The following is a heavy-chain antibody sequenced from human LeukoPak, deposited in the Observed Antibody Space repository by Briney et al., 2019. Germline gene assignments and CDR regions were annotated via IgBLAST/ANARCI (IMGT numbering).Heavy chain of an antibody. CDR2: ISYDGINK. J-gene: IGHJ6*03. V-gene: IGHV3-30*04. Sequence: GGSLRLSCAASGFTFSTYAMHWVRQAPGKGLEWLALISYDGINKYYLDSVKGRFTISRDNSKNTLYLQMNSLRAEDTAVYYCANHPQNYDILTGPRGMDVWGKGTTVTISS. CDR3: ANHPQNYDILTGPRGMDV. D-gene: IGHD3-9*01. CDR1: GFTFSTYA.